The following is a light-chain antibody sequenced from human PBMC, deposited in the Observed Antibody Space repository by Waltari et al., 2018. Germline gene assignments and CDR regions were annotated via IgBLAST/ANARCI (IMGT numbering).Light chain of an antibody. CDR1: SSSDGGYNY. CDR2: DVS. J-gene: IGLJ2*01. CDR3: SSYTSSSTLV. Sequence: QSALTQPASVSGSPGQSITISCPGTSSSDGGYNYVPWYQQHPGKAPKLMIYDVSNRPSGVSNRFSGSKSGNTASLTISGLQAEDEADYYCSSYTSSSTLVFGGGTKLTVL. V-gene: IGLV2-14*01.